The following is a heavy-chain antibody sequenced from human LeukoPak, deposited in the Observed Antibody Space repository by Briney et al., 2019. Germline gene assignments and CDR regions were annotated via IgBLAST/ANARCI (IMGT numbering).Heavy chain of an antibody. CDR2: ISSSSYT. Sequence: PGGSLRLSCAASGFTFSSYSMNWVRQAPGKGLEWVSSISSSSYTYYADSVKGRFTISRDNSKNTLYLQMGSLRAEDMAVYYCARDGAGAYGDYEVEYYFDYWGQGTLVTVSS. J-gene: IGHJ4*02. CDR3: ARDGAGAYGDYEVEYYFDY. V-gene: IGHV3-21*01. CDR1: GFTFSSYS. D-gene: IGHD4-17*01.